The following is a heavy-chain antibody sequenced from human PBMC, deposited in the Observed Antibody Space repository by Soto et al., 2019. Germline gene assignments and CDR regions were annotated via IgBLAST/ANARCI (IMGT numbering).Heavy chain of an antibody. CDR3: TTGSVEGV. J-gene: IGHJ6*02. CDR2: VKRKIDGETT. Sequence: EVQLVESGGGLVKPGGSLRLSCAASDFSISNAWMNWVRQAPGKGLEWVGRVKRKIDGETTDYAAPVKGRFTISRDDSNNMLYLQMNSQKADDTAVCYCTTGSVEGVWGQGTTVTVSS. V-gene: IGHV3-15*07. D-gene: IGHD2-15*01. CDR1: DFSISNAW.